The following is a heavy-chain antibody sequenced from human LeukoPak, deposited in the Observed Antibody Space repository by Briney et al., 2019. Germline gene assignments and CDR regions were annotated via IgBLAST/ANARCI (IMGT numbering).Heavy chain of an antibody. D-gene: IGHD4-23*01. V-gene: IGHV1-69*01. CDR2: IIPIFGTA. CDR1: GGTFSSYA. Sequence: SVKVSCKASGGTFSSYAISWVRQAPGQGLEWMGGIIPIFGTANYAQKFQGRVTITADESTSTAYMELSSLRSEDTAVYYCATPQDYGGNHPALSPFDYWGQGTLVTVSS. J-gene: IGHJ4*02. CDR3: ATPQDYGGNHPALSPFDY.